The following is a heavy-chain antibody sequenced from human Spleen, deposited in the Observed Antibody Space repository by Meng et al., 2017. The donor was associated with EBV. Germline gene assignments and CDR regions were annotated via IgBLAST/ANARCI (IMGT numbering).Heavy chain of an antibody. Sequence: QLVRSGSEVNKPGATVKVSCKASGYTLTSYAMNWGRQAPGQGLEWLGWINTNTGFPTSAQGSRGRLVFSLDTSVSTAYLQINSLKADDTAVYYCARGLAYGDSGVDYWGQGTLVTVSS. CDR2: INTNTGFP. CDR1: GYTLTSYA. J-gene: IGHJ4*02. D-gene: IGHD4-17*01. V-gene: IGHV7-4-1*02. CDR3: ARGLAYGDSGVDY.